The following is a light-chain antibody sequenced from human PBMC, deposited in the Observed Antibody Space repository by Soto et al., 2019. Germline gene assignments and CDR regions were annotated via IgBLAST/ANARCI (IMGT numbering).Light chain of an antibody. CDR1: SNNIGNNY. V-gene: IGLV1-51*01. CDR3: GTWDSSLSAYV. J-gene: IGLJ1*01. Sequence: QSVRTQGPSGSAAPGQKVTISCSGSSNNIGNNYVSWYQQLPGTAPKLLIYDNNKRPSGIPDRFSGSKSGTSATLGITGLQTGDEADYYCGTWDSSLSAYVFGTGTKVTVL. CDR2: DNN.